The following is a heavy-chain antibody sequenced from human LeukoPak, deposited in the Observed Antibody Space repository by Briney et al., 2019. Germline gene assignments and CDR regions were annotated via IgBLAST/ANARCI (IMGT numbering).Heavy chain of an antibody. V-gene: IGHV3-30*04. CDR2: ISYDGSNK. D-gene: IGHD1-26*01. CDR1: GFTFSSYA. J-gene: IGHJ5*02. Sequence: PGGSLRLSCAASGFTFSSYAMHWVRQAPGKGLEWVAVISYDGSNKYYADSVKGRFTISRDNSKNTLYLQMSSLRSEDTAVYYCARAGGSYVARKVSWFDPWGQGTLVTVSS. CDR3: ARAGGSYVARKVSWFDP.